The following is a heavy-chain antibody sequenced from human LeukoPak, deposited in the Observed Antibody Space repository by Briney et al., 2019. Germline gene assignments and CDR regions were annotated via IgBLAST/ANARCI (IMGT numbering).Heavy chain of an antibody. V-gene: IGHV3-23*01. J-gene: IGHJ3*02. CDR3: ARGSRLVVVERDAFDI. Sequence: SGGSLRLSCAASGFTFSSFGMSWVRQAPGKGLEWVSGISGSGGSTYYADSVKGRFTISRDNSKNTLYLQMNSLRAEDTAVYYCARGSRLVVVERDAFDIWGQGTMVTVSS. CDR1: GFTFSSFG. D-gene: IGHD2-15*01. CDR2: ISGSGGST.